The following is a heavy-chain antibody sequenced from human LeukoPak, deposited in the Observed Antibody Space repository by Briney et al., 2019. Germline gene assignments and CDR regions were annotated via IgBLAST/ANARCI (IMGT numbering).Heavy chain of an antibody. J-gene: IGHJ4*02. Sequence: PGGSLRLSCAASGFSSSNAWMSWVRQAPGKGLEWVGQIKSKTDGGTTDYAAPVKGRFTISRDDSKNTLYLQMNSLKTEDTAVYYCTTLGSGYSSFWGQGTLVTVSS. CDR2: IKSKTDGGTT. CDR1: GFSSSNAW. D-gene: IGHD5-12*01. V-gene: IGHV3-15*01. CDR3: TTLGSGYSSF.